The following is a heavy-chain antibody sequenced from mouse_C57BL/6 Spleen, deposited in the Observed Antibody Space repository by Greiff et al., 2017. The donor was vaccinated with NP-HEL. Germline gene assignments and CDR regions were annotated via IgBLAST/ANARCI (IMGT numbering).Heavy chain of an antibody. D-gene: IGHD2-3*01. Sequence: EVQLQQSGPELVKPGASVKISCTASGYTFTDYYMNWVKQSHGKSLEWIGAINPNNGGTSYKQKFKGQATLTVDKSSSTAYMELRSLTSEDSAGYYCASGDDGSWYFEVWGTGTTVTVAS. CDR1: GYTFTDYY. V-gene: IGHV1-26*01. J-gene: IGHJ1*03. CDR2: INPNNGGT. CDR3: ASGDDGSWYFEV.